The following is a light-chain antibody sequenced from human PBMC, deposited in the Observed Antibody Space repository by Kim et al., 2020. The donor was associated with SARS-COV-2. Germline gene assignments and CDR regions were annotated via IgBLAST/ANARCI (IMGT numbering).Light chain of an antibody. CDR3: QEYYSYPVT. CDR1: QGISSY. Sequence: AIRITQSPSSLSASTGDRVTITWRASQGISSYLAWYQQKPGKAPKLLIYAASTLQSGVPSRFSGSGSGTDFTLTISCLQSEDFATYYCQEYYSYPVTFGRGTKGDIK. V-gene: IGKV1-8*01. J-gene: IGKJ3*01. CDR2: AAS.